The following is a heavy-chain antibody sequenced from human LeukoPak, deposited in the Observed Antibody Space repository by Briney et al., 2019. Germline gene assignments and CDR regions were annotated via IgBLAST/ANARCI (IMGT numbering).Heavy chain of an antibody. CDR1: GGSLSGYY. J-gene: IGHJ4*02. V-gene: IGHV4-34*01. Sequence: SETLSLTCAVYGGSLSGYYWSWVRQPPGKGLEWIGEINHSGGTNYNPSLKSRVTTSVDTSKNQFSLKLSSVTAADTAVYYCAARPGYSSGWYQYYFDYWGQGTLVTVSS. D-gene: IGHD6-19*01. CDR3: AARPGYSSGWYQYYFDY. CDR2: INHSGGT.